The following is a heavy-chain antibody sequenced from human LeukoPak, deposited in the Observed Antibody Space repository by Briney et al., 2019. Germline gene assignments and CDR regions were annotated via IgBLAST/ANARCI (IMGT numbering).Heavy chain of an antibody. D-gene: IGHD3-22*01. CDR2: ISADGNNE. CDR3: ARNDPDSSED. V-gene: IGHV3-30-3*01. Sequence: GGSLRLSCAASGFIFSNYPMHWVRQAPGKGLEWVAVISADGNNEHYADSAKGRFTLSRDNAKSTAYLQMNSLRSEDTAVYYCARNDPDSSEDWGQGTLVTVSS. J-gene: IGHJ4*02. CDR1: GFIFSNYP.